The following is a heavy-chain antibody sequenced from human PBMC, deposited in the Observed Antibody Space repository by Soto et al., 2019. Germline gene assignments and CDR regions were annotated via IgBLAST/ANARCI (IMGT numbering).Heavy chain of an antibody. D-gene: IGHD3-9*01. CDR3: ARGTTYYDILTLDP. V-gene: IGHV4-31*03. CDR2: IYYSGST. CDR1: GGSISSGGYY. Sequence: KPSETLSLTCTVSGGSISSGGYYWSWIRQHPGKGMEWIGYIYYSGSTYYNPSLKSRVTISVDTSKNQFSLKLSYVTAADTAVYYCARGTTYYDILTLDPWGQGTLVTVSS. J-gene: IGHJ5*02.